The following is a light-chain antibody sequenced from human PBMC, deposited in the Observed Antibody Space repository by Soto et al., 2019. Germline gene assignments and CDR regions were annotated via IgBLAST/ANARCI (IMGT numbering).Light chain of an antibody. Sequence: VLTQPPSASGTPGQRVTISSSGSTSNIGSNYVFWYQQLPGTAPKLLMYRNNQRPSGVPDRFSGFKSGTSASLAISGLRSEDEADYYCAVWDDSLSGWVFGGGTKVTVL. V-gene: IGLV1-47*01. J-gene: IGLJ3*02. CDR1: TSNIGSNY. CDR2: RNN. CDR3: AVWDDSLSGWV.